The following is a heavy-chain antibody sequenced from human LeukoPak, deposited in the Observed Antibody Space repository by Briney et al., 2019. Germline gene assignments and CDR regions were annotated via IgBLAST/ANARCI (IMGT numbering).Heavy chain of an antibody. V-gene: IGHV3-20*04. J-gene: IGHJ1*01. Sequence: GGSLRLSCAASGFIFDDYDMNWVRQAPGKGLEWVSHINWNGNTIGYGDSVKGRFTISRDNAKNSLYLQMNSLRAEDTAVYYCAKQYSSDWNGLAEYFQHWGQGTLLTVSS. CDR2: INWNGNTI. CDR1: GFIFDDYD. CDR3: AKQYSSDWNGLAEYFQH. D-gene: IGHD6-19*01.